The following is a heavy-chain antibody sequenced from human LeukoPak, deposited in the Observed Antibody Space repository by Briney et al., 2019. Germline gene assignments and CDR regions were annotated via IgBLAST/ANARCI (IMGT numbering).Heavy chain of an antibody. CDR1: RASLYGHY. D-gene: IGHD1-14*01. J-gene: IGHJ4*02. CDR2: TYATGST. CDR3: ARHSKAATVDYFDS. Sequence: SETLSLTCSVSRASLYGHYWSWIRQPPGTGLQWIGYTYATGSTNYNPSLTGRVTMSVDTSRTQFFLNLSSVTAADTAIYFCARHSKAATVDYFDSWGQGTPVTVSS. V-gene: IGHV4-4*08.